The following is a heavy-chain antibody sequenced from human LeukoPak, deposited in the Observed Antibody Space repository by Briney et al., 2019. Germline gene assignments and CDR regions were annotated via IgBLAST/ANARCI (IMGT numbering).Heavy chain of an antibody. J-gene: IGHJ2*01. Sequence: ASVKVSCKASGYTFTGYYMHWVRQAPGQGLEWMGWINPNSGGTNYAQKFQGRVTTTRDTSTSTVYMELSSLRSEDTAVYYCARGPHEWLAFDLWGRGTLVTVSS. V-gene: IGHV1-2*02. CDR2: INPNSGGT. CDR3: ARGPHEWLAFDL. D-gene: IGHD6-19*01. CDR1: GYTFTGYY.